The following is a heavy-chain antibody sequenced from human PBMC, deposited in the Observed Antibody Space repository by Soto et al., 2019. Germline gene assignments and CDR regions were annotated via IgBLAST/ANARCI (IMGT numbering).Heavy chain of an antibody. CDR2: INWNGGST. J-gene: IGHJ4*02. D-gene: IGHD3-9*01. V-gene: IGHV3-20*04. CDR3: ARDQYYDILTGYDLFDY. Sequence: GGSVSLSCAASGFTFSSHWMTWVRQAPGKGLEWVSGINWNGGSTGYADSVKGRFTISRDNAKNSLYLQMNSLRAEDTALYYCARDQYYDILTGYDLFDYWGQGTLVTVSS. CDR1: GFTFSSHW.